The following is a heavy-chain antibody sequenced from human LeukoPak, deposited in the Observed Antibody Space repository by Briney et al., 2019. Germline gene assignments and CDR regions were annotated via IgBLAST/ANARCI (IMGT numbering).Heavy chain of an antibody. CDR2: IKSDGST. Sequence: PGGSLRLSCAASGFTFSSYWMHWVRQAPGKGLVWVSRIKSDGSTNYADSVKGRFTISRDNAKNTASLQMSSLRAEDTGVYYCARAPSEIGGYYPEYFRHWGQGTLVTVSS. D-gene: IGHD3-22*01. J-gene: IGHJ1*01. CDR3: ARAPSEIGGYYPEYFRH. CDR1: GFTFSSYW. V-gene: IGHV3-74*01.